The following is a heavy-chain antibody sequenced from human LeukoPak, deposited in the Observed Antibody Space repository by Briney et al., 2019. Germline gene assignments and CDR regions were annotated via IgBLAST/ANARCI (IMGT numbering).Heavy chain of an antibody. CDR2: IYYSGST. J-gene: IGHJ4*02. CDR1: GGSISSGDYY. Sequence: SQTLCLTCTVSGGSISSGDYYWSWIRQPPGKGLEWIGYIYYSGSTYYNPSLKSRVTISVDTSKNQFSLKLSSVTAADTAVYYCARVFVVVVAAHFDYWGQGTLVTVSS. CDR3: ARVFVVVVAAHFDY. D-gene: IGHD2-15*01. V-gene: IGHV4-30-4*08.